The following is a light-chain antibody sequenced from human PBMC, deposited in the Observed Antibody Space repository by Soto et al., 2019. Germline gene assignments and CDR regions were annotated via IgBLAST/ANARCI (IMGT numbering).Light chain of an antibody. Sequence: QSALTQPASVSGSPGQSITISRIGTSSDVGGYNYVSWYQQHPGQVPKLTIYEVTNRPSGVSSRFSGSKSGNTASLTISGLQAEDEADYYCSSYTNSDTWVFGGGTKLTVL. CDR2: EVT. CDR3: SSYTNSDTWV. J-gene: IGLJ3*02. CDR1: SSDVGGYNY. V-gene: IGLV2-14*01.